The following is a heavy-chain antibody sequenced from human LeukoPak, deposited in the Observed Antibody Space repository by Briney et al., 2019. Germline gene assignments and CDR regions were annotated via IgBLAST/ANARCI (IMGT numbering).Heavy chain of an antibody. CDR3: SRGKNAVGYFDFDY. CDR1: GGSFSGYY. V-gene: IGHV4-34*01. J-gene: IGHJ4*02. D-gene: IGHD1-1*01. CDR2: INHSGST. Sequence: SETLSLTCAAYGGSFSGYYWSWIRQPPGKGLEWIGEINHSGSTNYNPSLKSRVTISVDTSKNQCSLKLSSVTAADTAVYYCSRGKNAVGYFDFDYWGQGTLVTVSS.